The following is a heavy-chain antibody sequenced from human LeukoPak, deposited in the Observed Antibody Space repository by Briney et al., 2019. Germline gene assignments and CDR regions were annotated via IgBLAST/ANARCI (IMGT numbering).Heavy chain of an antibody. V-gene: IGHV4-61*01. Sequence: SETLSLTCTVSGGSISSSRYYWSWIRQPPGKGLEWIGYIYYSGSTNYNPSLKSRVTISVDTSKNQFSLKLSSVTAADTAVYYCARVRAYDFWSGYCFDYWGQGTLVTVSS. D-gene: IGHD3-3*01. CDR1: GGSISSSRYY. CDR2: IYYSGST. J-gene: IGHJ4*02. CDR3: ARVRAYDFWSGYCFDY.